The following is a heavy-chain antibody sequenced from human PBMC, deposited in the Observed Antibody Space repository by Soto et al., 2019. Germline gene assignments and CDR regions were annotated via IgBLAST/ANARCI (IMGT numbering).Heavy chain of an antibody. Sequence: GGSLRLSCAASGLTFNRYWMHWVRHAPGKGLVWVSHINTDGTNSNYADSVKGRSTISRDNAKSTLFLQMNSLRDEDTAVYYCAREFCSGGNCYTYYFDPWGQGIPVTVSS. CDR1: GLTFNRYW. V-gene: IGHV3-74*01. CDR3: AREFCSGGNCYTYYFDP. D-gene: IGHD2-15*01. CDR2: INTDGTNS. J-gene: IGHJ5*02.